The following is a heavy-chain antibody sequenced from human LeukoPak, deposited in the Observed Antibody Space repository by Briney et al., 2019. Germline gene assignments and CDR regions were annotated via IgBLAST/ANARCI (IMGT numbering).Heavy chain of an antibody. J-gene: IGHJ4*02. D-gene: IGHD6-13*01. CDR2: INHSGST. CDR3: ARGSLIAAAGTGMGSYFDY. Sequence: KTSETLSLTCAVYGGSFSGYYWSWIRQPPGKGLEWIGEINHSGSTNYNPSLKSRVTISVDTSKNQFSLKLSSVTAADTAVYYRARGSLIAAAGTGMGSYFDYWGQGTLVTVSS. V-gene: IGHV4-34*01. CDR1: GGSFSGYY.